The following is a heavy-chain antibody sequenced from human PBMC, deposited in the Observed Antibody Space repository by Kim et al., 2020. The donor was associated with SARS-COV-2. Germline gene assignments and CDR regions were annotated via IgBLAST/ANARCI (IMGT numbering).Heavy chain of an antibody. CDR3: ATHGVPFPGINGYTAIDAFDI. V-gene: IGHV5-51*01. Sequence: GESLKISCKGSGYRFTSHWIGWVRQMPVKGLEWMGIMYPGDSDTRYSPSFQGQVTISADKSISTAYLQWSSLKASDTAMYYCATHGVPFPGINGYTAIDAFDIWGQGTMVTVSS. CDR1: GYRFTSHW. CDR2: MYPGDSDT. J-gene: IGHJ3*02. D-gene: IGHD2-8*01.